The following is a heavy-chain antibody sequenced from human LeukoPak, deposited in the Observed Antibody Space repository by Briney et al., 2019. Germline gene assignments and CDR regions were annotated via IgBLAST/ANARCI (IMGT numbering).Heavy chain of an antibody. J-gene: IGHJ4*02. CDR3: ARDDSLGGTYY. D-gene: IGHD1-26*01. CDR2: IFHTGTT. CDR1: GVSTGGSDHY. V-gene: IGHV4-30-4*01. Sequence: SETLSLTCTVSGVSTGGSDHYWGWVRQTPGKGLEWLGFIFHTGTTYYNPSLQSRLRISIDTPKNQFSLRLTPGTAADTAIYYCARDDSLGGTYYWGPGTPVTVSS.